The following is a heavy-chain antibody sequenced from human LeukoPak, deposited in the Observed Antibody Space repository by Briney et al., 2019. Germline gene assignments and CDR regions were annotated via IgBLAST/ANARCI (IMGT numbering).Heavy chain of an antibody. CDR2: ISSSGSTR. CDR3: ARMGYCGGDCHWGSYGMDV. J-gene: IGHJ6*02. V-gene: IGHV3-11*01. CDR1: GFTFSTYA. Sequence: GGSLRLSCAASGFTFSTYAMHWIRQAPGKGLEWVSYISSSGSTRYYADSVKGRFTISRDNAKNSLYLQMNSLRAEDTAVYYCARMGYCGGDCHWGSYGMDVWGQGTTVTVSS. D-gene: IGHD2-21*02.